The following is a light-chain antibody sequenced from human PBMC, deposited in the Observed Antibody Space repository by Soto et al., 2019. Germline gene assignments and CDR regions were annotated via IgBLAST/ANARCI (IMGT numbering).Light chain of an antibody. Sequence: DVQITQKHTTLSSSLLAIVTMTCRASEFISDWLAWYQQKPGQAPKLLIYDVSTLESGVPGRFSGSGVGTHFTLTISGLQPEDFATYHCQHYNSYSRAFGQGTMV. J-gene: IGKJ1*01. CDR3: QHYNSYSRA. CDR1: EFISDW. CDR2: DVS. V-gene: IGKV1-5*01.